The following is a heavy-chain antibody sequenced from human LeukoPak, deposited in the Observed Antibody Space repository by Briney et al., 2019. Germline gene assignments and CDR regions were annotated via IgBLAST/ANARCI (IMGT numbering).Heavy chain of an antibody. Sequence: PGGSLRLSCAASGFTFSSYGMHWVRQAPGKGLEWVAVIWYDGSNKYYADSVKGRFTISRDNSKNTLYLQMNSLRAEDTAVYYCARANIAVAARSLLDYWSQGTLVTVSS. CDR3: ARANIAVAARSLLDY. D-gene: IGHD6-19*01. CDR1: GFTFSSYG. V-gene: IGHV3-33*01. CDR2: IWYDGSNK. J-gene: IGHJ4*02.